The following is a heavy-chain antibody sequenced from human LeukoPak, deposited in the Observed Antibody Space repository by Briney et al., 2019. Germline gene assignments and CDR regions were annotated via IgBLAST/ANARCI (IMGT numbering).Heavy chain of an antibody. CDR2: INPKTGGT. CDR1: GYTFTGYY. CDR3: ARGSSKYVFGYYMDV. V-gene: IGHV1-2*02. D-gene: IGHD4-11*01. Sequence: ASVKVSCKASGYTFTGYYIHWARQAPGQGLEWVGWINPKTGGTNYAQKFLDRVTMTTDMSTSTAYMELIRLRSRGTAVYFCARGSSKYVFGYYMDVWGKGTTIIVSS. J-gene: IGHJ6*03.